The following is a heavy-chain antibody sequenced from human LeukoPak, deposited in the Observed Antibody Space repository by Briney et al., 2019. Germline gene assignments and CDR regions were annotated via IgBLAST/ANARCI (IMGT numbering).Heavy chain of an antibody. J-gene: IGHJ4*02. CDR2: ISSSSSPT. Sequence: GGSLRLSCAASGFTFSTYAMNWVRQAPGKGLEWVSYISSSSSPTYYADSVQGRFTISRDNAKNSLYLQMNSLRGEDTAVYHCARDDGGYWGQGTLVTVSS. CDR1: GFTFSTYA. V-gene: IGHV3-48*01. D-gene: IGHD3-16*01. CDR3: ARDDGGY.